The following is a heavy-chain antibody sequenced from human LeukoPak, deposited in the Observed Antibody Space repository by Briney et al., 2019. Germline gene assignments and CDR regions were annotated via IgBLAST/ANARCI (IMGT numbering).Heavy chain of an antibody. D-gene: IGHD4-17*01. Sequence: PGGSLRLSCSASGFTFSSYAMHWVRQAPGKGLEYVSAISSNGGSTYYADSVKGRFTISRDNSKNTLYLQMSSLRAEDTAVYYCVKEAPDYGDYYWSAPGGQETLVTVSS. CDR3: VKEAPDYGDYYWSAP. J-gene: IGHJ5*02. CDR1: GFTFSSYA. CDR2: ISSNGGST. V-gene: IGHV3-64D*06.